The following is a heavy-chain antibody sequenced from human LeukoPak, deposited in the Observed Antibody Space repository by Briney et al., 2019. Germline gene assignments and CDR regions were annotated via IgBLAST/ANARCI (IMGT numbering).Heavy chain of an antibody. CDR1: GFTFSSYA. CDR3: AKGAYYDFWSRKRAYGMDV. Sequence: GASLRLSCAASGFTFSSYAMSWVRQAPGKGLEWVSAISGGGGSTYYADSVKGRFTISRDNSKNTLYLQMNSLRAEDTAVYYCAKGAYYDFWSRKRAYGMDVWGQGTTVTVSS. D-gene: IGHD3-3*01. CDR2: ISGGGGST. V-gene: IGHV3-23*01. J-gene: IGHJ6*02.